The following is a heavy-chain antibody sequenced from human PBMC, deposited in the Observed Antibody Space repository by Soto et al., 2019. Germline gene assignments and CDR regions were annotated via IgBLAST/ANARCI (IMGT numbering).Heavy chain of an antibody. Sequence: VQLVESGGGVVQPGRSLRLSFAASGFTFSDYAMHWVRQAPGKGLEWVAVVSHDGRNTHYAYSVKGRFTIYRDSSKKTVSLEMTSLRAEDTAVYYCAKGGRQWLVTSDFNYWGQGALVTVSS. D-gene: IGHD6-19*01. CDR2: VSHDGRNT. CDR3: AKGGRQWLVTSDFNY. V-gene: IGHV3-30*18. CDR1: GFTFSDYA. J-gene: IGHJ4*02.